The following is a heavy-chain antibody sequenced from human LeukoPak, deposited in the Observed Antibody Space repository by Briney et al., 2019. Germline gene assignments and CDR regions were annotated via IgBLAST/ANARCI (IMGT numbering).Heavy chain of an antibody. CDR3: ARDLRELMGGDYYFDY. CDR1: GYTLSNFG. CDR2: LSASNGNT. V-gene: IGHV1-18*01. J-gene: IGHJ4*02. Sequence: ASVKVSCKASGYTLSNFGISWVRQAPGQGLECMGWLSASNGNTNYAQKVRGRVTMTTDTSTNTAYLELTSLRSDDTAVYYCARDLRELMGGDYYFDYWGQGTLVTVSS. D-gene: IGHD2-8*01.